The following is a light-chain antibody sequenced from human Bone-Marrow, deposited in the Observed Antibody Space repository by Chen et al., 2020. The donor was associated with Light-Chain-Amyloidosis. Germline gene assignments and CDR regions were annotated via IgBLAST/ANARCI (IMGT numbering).Light chain of an antibody. CDR3: CSCAGSNSFV. V-gene: IGLV2-11*01. Sequence: QSALTQPRSVSGSPGQSVTISCTETSSDVGSNNYVSWYQQHPGKAPRLKIYDVTKRPSWLPDRFSGSMSGTTASRTISGLQAEDDAHYYCCSCAGSNSFVFGTGTKVTVL. CDR1: SSDVGSNNY. J-gene: IGLJ1*01. CDR2: DVT.